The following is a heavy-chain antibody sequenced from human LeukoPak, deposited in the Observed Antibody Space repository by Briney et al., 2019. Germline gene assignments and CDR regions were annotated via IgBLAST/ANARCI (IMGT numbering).Heavy chain of an antibody. J-gene: IGHJ4*02. Sequence: GGSLRLSCAAAGFTFSTYAVSWVRQAPGKGLEWVSVISASGGSTYYADSVKGRFTISRDNSKNTLYLQMNSLRADDTALYYCARALESFSPFDYWGQGTLVTVSS. CDR3: ARALESFSPFDY. CDR2: ISASGGST. V-gene: IGHV3-23*01. D-gene: IGHD1-1*01. CDR1: GFTFSTYA.